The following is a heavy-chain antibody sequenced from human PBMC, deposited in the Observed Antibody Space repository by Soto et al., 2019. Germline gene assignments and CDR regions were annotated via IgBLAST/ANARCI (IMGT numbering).Heavy chain of an antibody. V-gene: IGHV3-30*03. J-gene: IGHJ6*02. Sequence: PGGSLRLSCAASGFTFTNYDMHWVRQAPGKGLEWMALILHDGSAEYYADSVKGRFTISRDNSKNTLYLQMNSLRAEDTAVYYCARSRDGYSFYFYYGMDGWCQGTTVTVSS. CDR2: ILHDGSAE. CDR1: GFTFTNYD. D-gene: IGHD4-4*01. CDR3: ARSRDGYSFYFYYGMDG.